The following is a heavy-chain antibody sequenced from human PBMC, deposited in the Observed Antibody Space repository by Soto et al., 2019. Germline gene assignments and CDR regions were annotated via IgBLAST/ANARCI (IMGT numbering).Heavy chain of an antibody. Sequence: QVQLQESGPGLVKPSQTLSLTCIVSGGSISSGGYYWSWIRHHPGKCLEWIGYIYFSGSTYYNPSLKSRVTISVDPSKIHASLKLSSVTDADTAVYYCARDQGAGQSGSTFDNWGQGTLVTVSS. CDR3: ARDQGAGQSGSTFDN. D-gene: IGHD6-19*01. J-gene: IGHJ4*02. CDR1: GGSISSGGYY. CDR2: IYFSGST. V-gene: IGHV4-31*03.